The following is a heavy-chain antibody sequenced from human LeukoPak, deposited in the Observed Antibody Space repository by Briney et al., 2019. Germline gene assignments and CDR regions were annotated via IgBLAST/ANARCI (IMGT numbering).Heavy chain of an antibody. D-gene: IGHD3-22*01. V-gene: IGHV3-53*01. CDR1: GFSVSSNY. CDR2: IYSGGST. Sequence: PGGSLRLSCAASGFSVSSNYMSWVRQAPGKGLEWVSLIYSGGSTYYADSVKGRFTISRDNSKNTVSLQMTSLRAEDTGVYYCARAPSEIGGYYPEYFRHWGQGTLVIVSS. J-gene: IGHJ1*01. CDR3: ARAPSEIGGYYPEYFRH.